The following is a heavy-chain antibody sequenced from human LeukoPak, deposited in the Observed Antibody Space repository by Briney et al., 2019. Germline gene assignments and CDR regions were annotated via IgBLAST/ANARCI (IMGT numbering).Heavy chain of an antibody. Sequence: GGSLRLPCAASGFTFSFYEMNWVRQAPGKGLEWVSDISSSGSTIYYTDSVKGRFTISRDNAKNSLYLQMNSLRAEDTGVYYCARVGGSGRNFDYWGQGTLVTVSS. CDR1: GFTFSFYE. D-gene: IGHD1-26*01. CDR2: ISSSGSTI. J-gene: IGHJ4*02. CDR3: ARVGGSGRNFDY. V-gene: IGHV3-48*03.